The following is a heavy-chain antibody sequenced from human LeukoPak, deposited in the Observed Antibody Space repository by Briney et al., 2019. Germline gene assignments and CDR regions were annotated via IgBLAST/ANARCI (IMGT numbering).Heavy chain of an antibody. CDR2: INHSGST. CDR3: ARAKSSSWYDY. D-gene: IGHD6-13*01. Sequence: PSETLSLTCVVYGGSFSGYYWSWIRQPPGKGLEWIGEINHSGSTNYNPSLKSRVTISVDTSKSQFSLKLNSVTAADTAVYYCARAKSSSWYDYWGQGTLVTVSS. V-gene: IGHV4-34*01. CDR1: GGSFSGYY. J-gene: IGHJ4*02.